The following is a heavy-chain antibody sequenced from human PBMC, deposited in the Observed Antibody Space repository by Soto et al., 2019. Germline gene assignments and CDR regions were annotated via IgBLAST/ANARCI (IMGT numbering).Heavy chain of an antibody. CDR2: INPNSGGT. D-gene: IGHD3-22*01. Sequence: ASVKVSCKASGYTFTGYYIHWVRQAPGQGLEWMGWINPNSGGTNYAQKFQGRVTMTRDTSISTAYMELSRLRSDDTAVYYCARGVTYYYDSSGYGGSNWFDPWGQGTLVTVSS. J-gene: IGHJ5*02. CDR3: ARGVTYYYDSSGYGGSNWFDP. CDR1: GYTFTGYY. V-gene: IGHV1-2*02.